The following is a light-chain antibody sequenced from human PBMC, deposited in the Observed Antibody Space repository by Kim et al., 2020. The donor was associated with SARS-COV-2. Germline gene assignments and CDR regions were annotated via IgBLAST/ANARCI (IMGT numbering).Light chain of an antibody. V-gene: IGKV1-33*01. J-gene: IGKJ5*01. CDR2: DAS. Sequence: SASVGDRVTITCQASQDISNYLNWYQQKPGKAPKLLIYDASNLETGVPSRFSGSGSGTDFTFTISSLQPEDIATYYCQQYDNPFTFGQGTRLEIK. CDR1: QDISNY. CDR3: QQYDNPFT.